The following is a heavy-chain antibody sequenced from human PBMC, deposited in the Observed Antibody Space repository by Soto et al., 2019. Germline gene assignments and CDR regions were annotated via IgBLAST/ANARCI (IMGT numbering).Heavy chain of an antibody. CDR2: MNPNSDNT. CDR1: GSTFTSYD. CDR3: ARGMHQDYDFWSGYLGNLFDP. D-gene: IGHD3-3*01. Sequence: ASVKFTCKASGSTFTSYDINWVRQATGQGLEWMGWMNPNSDNTGYAQKFQGRVTMTRNTSISTAYMELSSLRSEDTAVYYCARGMHQDYDFWSGYLGNLFDPWGQGTLVTVSS. J-gene: IGHJ5*02. V-gene: IGHV1-8*01.